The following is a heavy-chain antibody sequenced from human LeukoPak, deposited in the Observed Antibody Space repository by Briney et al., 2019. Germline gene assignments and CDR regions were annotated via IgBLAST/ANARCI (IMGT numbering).Heavy chain of an antibody. V-gene: IGHV1-18*01. J-gene: IGHJ6*03. CDR1: GYTFTSYG. CDR2: ISAYNGNT. Sequence: GASVTVSCKASGYTFTSYGIGWVRQAPGQGLEWMGWISAYNGNTNYAQKLQGRVTMTTDTSTSTAYMELRSLRSDDTAVYYCARYVAVAGTGLVNYYYMDVWGKGTTVTVSS. D-gene: IGHD6-19*01. CDR3: ARYVAVAGTGLVNYYYMDV.